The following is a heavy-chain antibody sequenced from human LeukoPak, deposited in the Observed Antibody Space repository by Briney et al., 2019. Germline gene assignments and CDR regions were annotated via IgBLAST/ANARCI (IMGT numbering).Heavy chain of an antibody. J-gene: IGHJ3*02. D-gene: IGHD6-19*01. CDR2: IYYSGST. CDR1: GGSISSSSYY. V-gene: IGHV4-39*01. CDR3: ARLIAVAGWLLDAFDI. Sequence: SETLSLTCTVSGGSISSSSYYWGWIRQPPGKGLEWIGSIYYSGSTYYNPSLKSRVTISVDTPKNQFSLKLSSVTAADTAVYYCARLIAVAGWLLDAFDIWGQGTMVTVSS.